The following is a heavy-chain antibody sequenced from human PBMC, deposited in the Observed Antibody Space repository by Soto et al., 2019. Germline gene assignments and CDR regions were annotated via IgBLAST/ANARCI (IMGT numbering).Heavy chain of an antibody. V-gene: IGHV1-2*04. J-gene: IGHJ4*02. D-gene: IGHD6-19*01. Sequence: VASVKVSCKASGYTFTGYYMHWVRQAPGQGLEWMGWINPNSGGTNYAQKFQGWVTMTRDTSTSTVYMELSSLRSEDTAVYYCARAPTLYSSGWYDYWGQGTLVTVSS. CDR1: GYTFTGYY. CDR2: INPNSGGT. CDR3: ARAPTLYSSGWYDY.